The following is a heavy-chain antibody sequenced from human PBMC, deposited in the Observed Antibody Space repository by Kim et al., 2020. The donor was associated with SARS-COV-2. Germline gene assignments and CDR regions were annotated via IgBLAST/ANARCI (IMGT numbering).Heavy chain of an antibody. J-gene: IGHJ3*02. CDR2: IYYSGST. D-gene: IGHD2-21*01. Sequence: SGTLSLTCTVSGGSISSGGYYWSWIRQHPGKGLEWIGYIYYSGSTYYNPSLKSRATISVDTSKNQFSLKLSSVTAADTAVYYCARALNVVVIAISAFDIWGQGTMVTVSS. CDR3: ARALNVVVIAISAFDI. V-gene: IGHV4-31*03. CDR1: GGSISSGGYY.